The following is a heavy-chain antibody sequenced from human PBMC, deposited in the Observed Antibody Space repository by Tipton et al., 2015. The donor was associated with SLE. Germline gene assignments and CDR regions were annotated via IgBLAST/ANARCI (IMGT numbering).Heavy chain of an antibody. J-gene: IGHJ4*02. CDR3: ARDPVAGRGIDY. CDR1: GYSISSGYY. D-gene: IGHD6-19*01. CDR2: IYHSGST. V-gene: IGHV4-38-2*02. Sequence: TLSLTCAVSGYSISSGYYWGWIRQPPGKGLEWIGSIYHSGSTYYNPSLKSRVTISVDTSKNQFSLKLSSVTAADTAVYYCARDPVAGRGIDYWGQGTLVTVSS.